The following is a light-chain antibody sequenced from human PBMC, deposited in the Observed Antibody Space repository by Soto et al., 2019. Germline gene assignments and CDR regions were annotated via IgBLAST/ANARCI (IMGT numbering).Light chain of an antibody. J-gene: IGKJ5*01. CDR3: QQYGSSLT. V-gene: IGKV3-20*01. CDR1: QSVGTY. Sequence: EIVLTQSPATLSLSPGERATLSCRASQSVGTYLAWYQQKFGQAPRLLFYGASNRATGIPQRLSGSGSGTDFTLTISRLEPEDFAVYYCQQYGSSLTFGQGTRLEIK. CDR2: GAS.